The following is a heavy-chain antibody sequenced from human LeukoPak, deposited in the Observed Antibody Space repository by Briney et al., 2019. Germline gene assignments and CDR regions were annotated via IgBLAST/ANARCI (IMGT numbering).Heavy chain of an antibody. CDR3: SSSWQTGWYFDY. CDR2: ISYDGSNK. D-gene: IGHD6-13*01. J-gene: IGHJ4*02. V-gene: IGHV3-30*03. Sequence: GGSLRLSCAASGFTFSSYGVHWVRQAPGKGLEWVAVISYDGSNKYYADSVKGRFTISRDNSKNTLYLQMNSLRAEDTAVYYCSSSWQTGWYFDYWGQGTLVTVSS. CDR1: GFTFSSYG.